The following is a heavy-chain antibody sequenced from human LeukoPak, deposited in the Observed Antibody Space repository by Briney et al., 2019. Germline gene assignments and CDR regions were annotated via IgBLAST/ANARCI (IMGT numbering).Heavy chain of an antibody. J-gene: IGHJ4*02. V-gene: IGHV4-34*01. CDR3: ARGPGPWEYSYGTYDY. CDR2: INHSGST. CDR1: GGSFSGYY. D-gene: IGHD5-18*01. Sequence: PSETLSLTCAVYGGSFSGYYWSWIRHPPGKGLEWIGEINHSGSTNYIPSLKSRVTISVDTSKNQFSLKLSAVTAADTAVYYCARGPGPWEYSYGTYDYWGQGTLVTVSS.